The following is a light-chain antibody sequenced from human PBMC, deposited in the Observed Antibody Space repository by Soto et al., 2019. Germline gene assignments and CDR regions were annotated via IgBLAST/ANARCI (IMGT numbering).Light chain of an antibody. V-gene: IGLV1-51*02. CDR3: AAWDLSLSAVV. CDR2: ENY. CDR1: SSNIGSKY. J-gene: IGLJ3*02. Sequence: QSVLTQPPSVSAAPGQKVTISCSGTSSNIGSKYVSWYQQDPGTAPQLLIFENYKRPSGIPDRFSGSKSGTSATLAITGLQTGDEADYYCAAWDLSLSAVVFGGGTKVTVL.